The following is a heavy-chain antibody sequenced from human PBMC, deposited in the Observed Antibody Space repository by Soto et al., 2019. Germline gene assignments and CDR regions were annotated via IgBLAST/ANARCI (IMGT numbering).Heavy chain of an antibody. CDR1: GYTFISYA. D-gene: IGHD2-15*01. Sequence: EASVKVSCKAPGYTFISYAISWIRQAPGQGLEWMGWISAYNDNTNYAQKFQDRLTMTTDTSTSTAYMELRSLRSDDTAVYYCARPEGSHYYGMDVWGQGTTVTVSS. J-gene: IGHJ6*02. CDR3: ARPEGSHYYGMDV. CDR2: ISAYNDNT. V-gene: IGHV1-18*04.